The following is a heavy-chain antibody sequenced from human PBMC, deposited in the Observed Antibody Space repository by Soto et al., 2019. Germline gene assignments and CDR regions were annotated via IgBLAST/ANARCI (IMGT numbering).Heavy chain of an antibody. J-gene: IGHJ4*02. CDR2: IYYSGST. CDR1: GGSISSYY. Sequence: SETLSLTCTVSGGSISSYYWSWIRQPPGKGLEWIGYIYYSGSTNYSPSLKSRVTISVDSSKNQFSLKLSSVTAADTAVYYCARRYGDSFDFWGQGTLVTVSS. CDR3: ARRYGDSFDF. D-gene: IGHD4-17*01. V-gene: IGHV4-59*08.